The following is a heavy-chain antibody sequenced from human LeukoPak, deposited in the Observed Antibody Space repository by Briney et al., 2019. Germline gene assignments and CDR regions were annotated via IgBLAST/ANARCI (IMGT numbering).Heavy chain of an antibody. V-gene: IGHV3-30*02. Sequence: GGSLRLSCAASGFTFSSYEMNWVRQAPGKELEWVTFIRYDGSYKYYADSVKGRFTISRDNSKNTLYLQMNSLRAEDTAVYYCAKDKLLDGYNFCYFDHWGQGTLVTVSS. CDR1: GFTFSSYE. J-gene: IGHJ4*02. D-gene: IGHD5-24*01. CDR3: AKDKLLDGYNFCYFDH. CDR2: IRYDGSYK.